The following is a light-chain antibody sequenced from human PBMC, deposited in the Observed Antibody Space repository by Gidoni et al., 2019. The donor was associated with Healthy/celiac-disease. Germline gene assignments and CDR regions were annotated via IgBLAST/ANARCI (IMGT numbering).Light chain of an antibody. J-gene: IGKJ4*01. CDR1: QDISNY. CDR2: DAS. V-gene: IGKV1-33*01. CDR3: QQYDNLPPLT. Sequence: DIQMTQSPSSLSASVGDRVTITCHATQDISNYLNWYQQKPGKDPKLLIYDASNLEKGVPSRFSGSGSGTDFTFTISSLQPEDIAAYYCQQYDNLPPLTFGGGTKVEIK.